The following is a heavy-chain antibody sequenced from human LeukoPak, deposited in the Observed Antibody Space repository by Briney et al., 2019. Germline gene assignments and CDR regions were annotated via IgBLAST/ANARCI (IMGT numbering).Heavy chain of an antibody. CDR2: ISGSGGST. CDR1: GFTFSSYA. Sequence: GGSLRLSCAASGFTFSSYAMSWVRQAPGKGLEWVSAISGSGGSTYYADSVKGRFTISRDNSKNTLYLQMNSLRAEDTAVYYCAKDGPPVWELLSYFDYWGQGTLVTVSS. J-gene: IGHJ4*02. CDR3: AKDGPPVWELLSYFDY. V-gene: IGHV3-23*01. D-gene: IGHD1-26*01.